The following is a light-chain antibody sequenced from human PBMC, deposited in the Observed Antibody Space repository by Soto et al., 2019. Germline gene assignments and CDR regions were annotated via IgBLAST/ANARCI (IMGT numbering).Light chain of an antibody. CDR2: GAT. CDR1: QSVSNSY. Sequence: EIVLTQSPGTLSLSPGERATLSCRASQSVSNSYIAWYQQKPGQAPRLLIYGATSRATGIPDKFSGSGSGTDFTLTISRLEPEDCAVYYCQQYSSSPWTFGQGTKMEI. CDR3: QQYSSSPWT. V-gene: IGKV3-20*01. J-gene: IGKJ1*01.